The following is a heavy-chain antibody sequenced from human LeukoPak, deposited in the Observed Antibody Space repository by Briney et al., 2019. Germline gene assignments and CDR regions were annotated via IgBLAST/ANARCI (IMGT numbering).Heavy chain of an antibody. Sequence: ASVRVSCKVSGYTLTELSMHWVRQAPGKGLEWMGGFDPEDGETIYAQKFQGRVTMTEDTSTDTAYMELSSLRSEDTAVYYCATGLERRRDYYYYYMDVWGKGTTVTVSS. CDR3: ATGLERRRDYYYYYMDV. CDR1: GYTLTELS. D-gene: IGHD1-1*01. V-gene: IGHV1-24*01. J-gene: IGHJ6*03. CDR2: FDPEDGET.